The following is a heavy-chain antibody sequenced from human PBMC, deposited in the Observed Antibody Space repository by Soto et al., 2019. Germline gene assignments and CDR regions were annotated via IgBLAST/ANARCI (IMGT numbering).Heavy chain of an antibody. D-gene: IGHD3-22*01. V-gene: IGHV3-74*01. Sequence: EVQLVESGGGLVQPGGSLRLSCAASGFTFSSYWMHWVRQAPGKGLGWVSRINSDGRRTSYADSAKGRFTISRDNAKNTLYLQMNSLRAEDTAVYYCARGDGDYYDGNGYLGRHWGQGTLVTVSS. CDR1: GFTFSSYW. CDR3: ARGDGDYYDGNGYLGRH. J-gene: IGHJ4*02. CDR2: INSDGRRT.